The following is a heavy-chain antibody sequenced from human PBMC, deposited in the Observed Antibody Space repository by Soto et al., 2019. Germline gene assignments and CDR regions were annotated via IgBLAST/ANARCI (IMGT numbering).Heavy chain of an antibody. CDR1: GYTFTNYV. CDR2: ISTANGNT. V-gene: IGHV1-3*04. J-gene: IGHJ5*02. D-gene: IGHD6-19*01. Sequence: QVQLVQSGAEVKKPGASVKVSCKASGYTFTNYVMHWVRQAPGQGLEWMGWISTANGNTKYSQKFQDRVTITRDTPASTAYMELNSRTSEDTTVYYCARGAAVGGNWFDPWGQGTLVIVSS. CDR3: ARGAAVGGNWFDP.